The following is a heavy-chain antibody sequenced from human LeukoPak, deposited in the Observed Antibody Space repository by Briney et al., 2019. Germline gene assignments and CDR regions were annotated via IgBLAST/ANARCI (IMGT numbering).Heavy chain of an antibody. J-gene: IGHJ4*02. D-gene: IGHD3-3*01. Sequence: GESLKISCAASGFTFTTYALHWVRQAPDKGLEWVAVISYDGSNEYYADSVKGRFTISRDNSKNTLYLQINSLRAEDTAVYYCARGGHITIFGVLIDYWGQGTLVTVSS. CDR3: ARGGHITIFGVLIDY. CDR2: ISYDGSNE. V-gene: IGHV3-30*01. CDR1: GFTFTTYA.